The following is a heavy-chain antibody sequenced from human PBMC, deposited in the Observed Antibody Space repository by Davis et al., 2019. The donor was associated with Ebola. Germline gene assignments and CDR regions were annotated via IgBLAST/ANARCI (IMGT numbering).Heavy chain of an antibody. V-gene: IGHV3-7*01. D-gene: IGHD5-18*01. CDR1: GFTFSSYW. CDR3: ARDGYSYGYGFSYFDY. CDR2: IKQDGSEK. Sequence: GESLKISCAASGFTFSSYWMSWVRQAPGKGLEWVANIKQDGSEKYYVDSVKGRFTISRDNAKNSLYLQMNSLRAEDTAVYYCARDGYSYGYGFSYFDYWGQGTLVTVSS. J-gene: IGHJ4*02.